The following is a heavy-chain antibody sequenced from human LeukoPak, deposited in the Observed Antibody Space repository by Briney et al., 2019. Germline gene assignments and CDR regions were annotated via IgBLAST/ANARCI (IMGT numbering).Heavy chain of an antibody. CDR1: GVTFSSYW. Sequence: GGSLRLSCAASGVTFSSYWMHWIRQVPGKGLVWVSRLNNDGGSTNYADSVKGRFTISRDNAKNTLYLQMNSLRVEDTAVYYCARGRGGYFDYWGQGTLATVSS. V-gene: IGHV3-74*01. J-gene: IGHJ4*02. CDR3: ARGRGGYFDY. D-gene: IGHD6-25*01. CDR2: LNNDGGST.